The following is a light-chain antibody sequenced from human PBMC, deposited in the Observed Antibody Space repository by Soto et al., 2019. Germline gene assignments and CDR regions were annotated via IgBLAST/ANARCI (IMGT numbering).Light chain of an antibody. Sequence: DIQMTQSPSSLSASVGDRVTITCRASQSISSYLNWYQQKPGKAPKLLMYGASNLQGGVPSRFSGSGSGTDFTVTISSLQPEDFATYYCQQSYSTPYTFGQGTKLEIK. CDR2: GAS. V-gene: IGKV1-39*01. J-gene: IGKJ2*01. CDR1: QSISSY. CDR3: QQSYSTPYT.